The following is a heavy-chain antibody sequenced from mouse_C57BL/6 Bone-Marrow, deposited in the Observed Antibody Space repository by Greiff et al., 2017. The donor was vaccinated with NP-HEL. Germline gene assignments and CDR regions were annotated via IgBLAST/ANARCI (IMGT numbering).Heavy chain of an antibody. Sequence: EVQLVESGGGLVQPGGSLKLSCAASGFTFSDYYMYWVRQTPEKRLEWVAYISNGGGSTYYPDTVKGRFTISRDNAKNTLYLQMSRLKSEDTAMYYCARHHYGSPWFAYWGQGTLVTVSA. CDR3: ARHHYGSPWFAY. V-gene: IGHV5-12*01. D-gene: IGHD1-1*01. J-gene: IGHJ3*01. CDR2: ISNGGGST. CDR1: GFTFSDYY.